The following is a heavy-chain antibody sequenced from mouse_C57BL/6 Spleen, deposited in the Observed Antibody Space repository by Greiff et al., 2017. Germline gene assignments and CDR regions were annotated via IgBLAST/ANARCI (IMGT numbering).Heavy chain of an antibody. Sequence: VQLQQSGPGLVAPSQSLSITCTVSGFSLTSYGVHWVRQPPGKGLAWLVVIWSDGSTTYNSALISRLSISTDNSKSQVFLKMNSLQTDDTARYYCARHGEYDYWFAYWGQGTLVTVSA. CDR2: IWSDGST. CDR3: ARHGEYDYWFAY. D-gene: IGHD2-4*01. CDR1: GFSLTSYG. J-gene: IGHJ3*01. V-gene: IGHV2-6-1*01.